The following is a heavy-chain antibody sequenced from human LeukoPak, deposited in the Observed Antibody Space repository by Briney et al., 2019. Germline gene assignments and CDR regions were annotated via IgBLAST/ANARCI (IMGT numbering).Heavy chain of an antibody. CDR2: IYYSGST. J-gene: IGHJ4*02. V-gene: IGHV4-30-4*08. CDR3: AKEVAYYYGSGSYLHFDY. D-gene: IGHD3-10*01. CDR1: GGSISSGDYY. Sequence: SQTLSLTCTVSGGSISSGDYYWSWIRQPPGKGLEWIGYIYYSGSTYYNPSLKSRVTISVDTSKNQFSLKLSSVTAADTAVYYCAKEVAYYYGSGSYLHFDYWGQGTLVTVSS.